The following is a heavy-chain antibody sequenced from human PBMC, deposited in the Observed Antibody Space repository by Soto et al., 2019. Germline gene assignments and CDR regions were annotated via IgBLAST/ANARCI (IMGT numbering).Heavy chain of an antibody. CDR2: INHSGST. CDR1: GGSFSGYY. J-gene: IGHJ4*02. Sequence: SETLSLTCAVYGGSFSGYYWSWIRQPPGKGLEWIGEINHSGSTNYNPSLKSRVTISVDKSKNQFSLKLSSVTAADTAVYYCARRKTRPEAFDYWGQGTLVTVSS. V-gene: IGHV4-34*01. CDR3: ARRKTRPEAFDY. D-gene: IGHD6-25*01.